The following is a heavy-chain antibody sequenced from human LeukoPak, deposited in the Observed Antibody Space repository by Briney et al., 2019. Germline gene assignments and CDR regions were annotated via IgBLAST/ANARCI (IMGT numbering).Heavy chain of an antibody. V-gene: IGHV4-59*01. D-gene: IGHD3-10*01. Sequence: PSETLSLTCTVSGASITSTYWTWIRQPPGKGLESIGYIYYTGDTNYNPSLNSRVTISLDTSTSQFSLTLRSVTAADTAVYYCARGIRDWELLWFGELAFDYWGQGTLVTVSS. CDR2: IYYTGDT. J-gene: IGHJ4*02. CDR3: ARGIRDWELLWFGELAFDY. CDR1: GASITSTY.